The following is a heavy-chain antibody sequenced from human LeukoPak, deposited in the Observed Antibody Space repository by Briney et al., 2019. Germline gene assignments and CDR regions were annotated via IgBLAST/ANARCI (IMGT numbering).Heavy chain of an antibody. CDR3: ARVQARLRLGELSLSY. CDR2: INPSGGST. J-gene: IGHJ4*02. D-gene: IGHD3-16*02. CDR1: GYTFTSYY. V-gene: IGHV1-46*01. Sequence: ASVKVSCKASGYTFTSYYMHWVRQAPGQGLEWMGIINPSGGSTSYAQKFQGRVTMTRDTSTRTVYMELSSLRSEDTAVYYCARVQARLRLGELSLSYWGQGTLVTVSS.